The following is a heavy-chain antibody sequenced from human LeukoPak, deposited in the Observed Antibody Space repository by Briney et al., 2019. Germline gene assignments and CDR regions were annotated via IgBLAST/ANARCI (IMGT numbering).Heavy chain of an antibody. J-gene: IGHJ4*02. CDR1: GYGFTSYW. CDR3: ARQIRYCSGGSCYSVGGIDY. CDR2: IYPGDSDT. Sequence: GESLKISCKGSGYGFTSYWIGWVRQMPGKGLEWMGIIYPGDSDTRYSPSFQGQVTISADKSISTAYLQWSSLKASDTAMYYCARQIRYCSGGSCYSVGGIDYWGQGTLVTVSS. V-gene: IGHV5-51*01. D-gene: IGHD2-15*01.